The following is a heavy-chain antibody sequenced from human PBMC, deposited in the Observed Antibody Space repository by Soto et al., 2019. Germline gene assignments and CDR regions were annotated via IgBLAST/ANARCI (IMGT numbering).Heavy chain of an antibody. CDR1: GYSFTSYW. CDR3: ARYGSGSYFRYYYYYGMDV. Sequence: GESLKLSCKGSGYSFTSYWIGWVRQMPGKGLEWMGIIYPGDSDTRYSPSSQGQVTISADKSISTAYLQWSSLKASDTAMYYCARYGSGSYFRYYYYYGMDVWGQGTTVTVS. J-gene: IGHJ6*02. CDR2: IYPGDSDT. D-gene: IGHD3-10*01. V-gene: IGHV5-51*01.